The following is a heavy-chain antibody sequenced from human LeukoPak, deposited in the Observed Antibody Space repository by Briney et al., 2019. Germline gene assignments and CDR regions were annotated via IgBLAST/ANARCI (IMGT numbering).Heavy chain of an antibody. Sequence: ASVKVTCKASGYTFTSYGISWVRQARGQGLEWMGWISAYNGNTNYAQKLQGRVTMTTDTSTSTAYMELRSLRSDDTAVYYCARDRSLVVAPDYWGQGTLVTVSS. CDR1: GYTFTSYG. CDR2: ISAYNGNT. D-gene: IGHD2-2*01. V-gene: IGHV1-18*01. CDR3: ARDRSLVVAPDY. J-gene: IGHJ4*02.